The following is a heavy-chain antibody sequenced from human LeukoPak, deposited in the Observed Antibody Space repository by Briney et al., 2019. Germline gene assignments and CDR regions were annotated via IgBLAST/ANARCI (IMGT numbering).Heavy chain of an antibody. D-gene: IGHD3-22*01. J-gene: IGHJ3*02. V-gene: IGHV1-46*01. CDR3: ARIETDSNGYSLGAFDI. CDR2: VNPTGGST. CDR1: GYTFTTYY. Sequence: GASVKVSCKASGYTFTTYYMHWVRQAPGQGLEWIGIVNPTGGSTTYAQKFQGRVTMTRDTSTSTVYMELSSLRSEDTAVYYCARIETDSNGYSLGAFDIWGQGTMVTVSS.